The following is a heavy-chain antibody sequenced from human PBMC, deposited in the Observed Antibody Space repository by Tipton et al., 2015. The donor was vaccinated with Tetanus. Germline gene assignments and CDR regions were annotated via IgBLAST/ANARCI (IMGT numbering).Heavy chain of an antibody. CDR2: IYYSGST. CDR3: ARDQGGGRVARLNWFDP. CDR1: GASIKNSPYF. D-gene: IGHD3-16*01. J-gene: IGHJ5*02. Sequence: TLSLTCSVSGASIKNSPYFWNWIRRSPGKGLEWIGYIYYSGSTFYNPSLKSRVTMSVDTSKNQFSLNLTSVTAADTAVYYCARDQGGGRVARLNWFDPWGQGTLVTVSS. V-gene: IGHV4-30-4*01.